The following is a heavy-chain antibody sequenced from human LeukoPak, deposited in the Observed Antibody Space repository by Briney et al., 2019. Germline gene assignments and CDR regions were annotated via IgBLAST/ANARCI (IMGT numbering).Heavy chain of an antibody. J-gene: IGHJ4*02. CDR3: ARGQRLGS. D-gene: IGHD3-9*01. Sequence: GGSLRLSCVASGFIFSDFRMSWVRQAPGKGLEWVANIKQDGSEKYYVDSVKGRFTISRDNAKNSLYLQMNNLRVEDTAVYFCARGQRLGSWGQGTLVIVSS. V-gene: IGHV3-7*01. CDR1: GFIFSDFR. CDR2: IKQDGSEK.